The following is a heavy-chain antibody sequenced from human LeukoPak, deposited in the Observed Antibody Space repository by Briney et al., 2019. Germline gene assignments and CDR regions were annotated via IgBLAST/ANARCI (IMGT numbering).Heavy chain of an antibody. CDR1: GFTFSSYS. J-gene: IGHJ4*02. V-gene: IGHV3-21*01. CDR2: ISSSSSYI. D-gene: IGHD6-19*01. Sequence: GGSLRLSCAASGFTFSSYSMNWVRQAPGKGLEWVSSISSSSSYIYYADSVKGRFTISRDNAKNSLYLQMNSLRAEDTAVYYCARSAIKWLVPSNFDYWGQGTLVTVSS. CDR3: ARSAIKWLVPSNFDY.